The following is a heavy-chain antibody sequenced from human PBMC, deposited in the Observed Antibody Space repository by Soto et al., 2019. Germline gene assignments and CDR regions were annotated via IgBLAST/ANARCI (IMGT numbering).Heavy chain of an antibody. CDR2: ISYDGSNK. CDR3: AILPLWFGTNWFDP. Sequence: PGGSLRLSCAASGFTFSSYGMHWVRQAPGKGLEWVAVISYDGSNKYYADSVKGRFTISRDNSKNTLYLQMNSLRAEDTAVYYCAILPLWFGTNWFDPWGQGTLVTVSS. CDR1: GFTFSSYG. V-gene: IGHV3-30*03. D-gene: IGHD3-10*01. J-gene: IGHJ5*02.